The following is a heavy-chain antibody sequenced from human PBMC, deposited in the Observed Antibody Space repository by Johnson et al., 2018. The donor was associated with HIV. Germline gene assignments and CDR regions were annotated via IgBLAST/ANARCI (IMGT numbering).Heavy chain of an antibody. D-gene: IGHD6-6*01. Sequence: VQLVESGGGLVQPGGSLRLSCAASGFTFSSYDMHWVRQTPGRGLEWVSVIYSGGSTYYADSVKGRFTISRDNSKNTLYLQMNSLRAEDTAVYYCAREFLPTAYSSSSSAFDIWGQGTMVTVSS. V-gene: IGHV3-66*02. CDR1: GFTFSSYD. CDR2: IYSGGST. CDR3: AREFLPTAYSSSSSAFDI. J-gene: IGHJ3*02.